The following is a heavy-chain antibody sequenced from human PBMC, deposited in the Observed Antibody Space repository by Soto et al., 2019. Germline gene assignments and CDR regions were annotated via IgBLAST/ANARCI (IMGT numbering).Heavy chain of an antibody. CDR1: GFIFSNYA. V-gene: IGHV3-33*01. J-gene: IGHJ6*02. CDR3: ARDKGGAMDV. Sequence: QVQLVESGGGVVQPGRSLRLSCEPSGFIFSNYAMHWVRQAPGKGLEWVAVIWYDGSNKYYADSVKGRFTISRDNSKNTLYLQMNSLRAEDTAVYYCARDKGGAMDVWGQGTTVTVSS. D-gene: IGHD3-16*01. CDR2: IWYDGSNK.